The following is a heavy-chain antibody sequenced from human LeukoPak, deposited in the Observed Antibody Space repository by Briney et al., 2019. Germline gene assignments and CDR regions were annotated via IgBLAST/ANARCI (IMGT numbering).Heavy chain of an antibody. CDR1: GFTFSSSG. CDR2: IWYDGSNK. Sequence: PGGSLRLSCTPSGFTFSSSGMQRACQATGKRLEWVSVIWYDGSNKYYADSVKGRFTISRDNSKNTLYLQMNSLRAEDTAVYYCAKSYYYDSSGDYRGAFDIWGQGTMVSVSS. J-gene: IGHJ3*02. CDR3: AKSYYYDSSGDYRGAFDI. D-gene: IGHD3-22*01. V-gene: IGHV3-33*06.